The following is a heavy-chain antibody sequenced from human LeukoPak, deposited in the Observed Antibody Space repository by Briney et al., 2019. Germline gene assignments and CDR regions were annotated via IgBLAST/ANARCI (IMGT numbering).Heavy chain of an antibody. CDR2: IYQSGST. J-gene: IGHJ4*02. V-gene: IGHV4-38-2*02. D-gene: IGHD2-21*02. CDR3: ARTHCEGDCFSAIRY. Sequence: KPSETLSLTCTVSGYSISTGYYWGWIRQPPGKGLEWIASIYQSGSTYYNPSLKSRLTISRDTSKNRFFLTLSTVTAADTAVYFCARTHCEGDCFSAIRYWGQGTPVTVSS. CDR1: GYSISTGYY.